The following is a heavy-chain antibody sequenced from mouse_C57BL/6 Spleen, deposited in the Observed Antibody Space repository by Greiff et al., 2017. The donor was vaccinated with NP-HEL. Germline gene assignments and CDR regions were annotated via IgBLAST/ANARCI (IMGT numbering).Heavy chain of an antibody. J-gene: IGHJ2*01. Sequence: ESGPGLVKPSQSLSLTCSVTGYSITSGYYWNWIRQFPGNKLEWMGYISYDGSNNYNPSLKNRISITRDTSKNQFFLKLNSVTTEDTATYYCARAQELYYFDYWGQGTTLTVSS. CDR3: ARAQELYYFDY. CDR1: GYSITSGYY. CDR2: ISYDGSN. V-gene: IGHV3-6*01. D-gene: IGHD3-3*01.